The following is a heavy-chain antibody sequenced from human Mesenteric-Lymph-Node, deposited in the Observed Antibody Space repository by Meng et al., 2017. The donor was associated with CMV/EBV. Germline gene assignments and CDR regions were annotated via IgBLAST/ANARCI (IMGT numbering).Heavy chain of an antibody. J-gene: IGHJ4*02. CDR2: VHHSGTT. D-gene: IGHD3-22*01. Sequence: LQESGQGLVKPSGALSLSCIVSGDSISNSTTYWTWIRQPPGKGLEWIWSVHHSGTTYYNPSLKGRLTISVDTSANLFSLRLTTVTAADTATYYCARRGNYDSDYSEYWGQGTLVTVSS. CDR1: GDSISNSTTY. V-gene: IGHV4-39*01. CDR3: ARRGNYDSDYSEY.